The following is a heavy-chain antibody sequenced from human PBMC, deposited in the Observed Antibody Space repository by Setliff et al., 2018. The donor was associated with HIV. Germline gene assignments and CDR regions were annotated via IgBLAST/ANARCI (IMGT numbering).Heavy chain of an antibody. D-gene: IGHD6-13*01. V-gene: IGHV1-18*01. CDR1: GYTFTSYG. Sequence: ASVKVSCKASGYTFTSYGISWARQAPGQGLEWMGWISAYNGNTNYAQKLQGRVTMTTDTSTSTAYMELRSLRSDDTAVYYYARDDRIAAAGTAPLSLDYGMDVWGQGTTVTVSS. CDR3: ARDDRIAAAGTAPLSLDYGMDV. CDR2: ISAYNGNT. J-gene: IGHJ6*02.